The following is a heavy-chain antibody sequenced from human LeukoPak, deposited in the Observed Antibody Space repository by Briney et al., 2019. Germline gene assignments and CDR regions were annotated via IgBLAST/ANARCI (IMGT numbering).Heavy chain of an antibody. D-gene: IGHD2-15*01. J-gene: IGHJ5*01. CDR3: TRGDTWFDCGDGSCINWFDP. CDR2: VNHAGST. CDR1: GGSFRGYY. Sequence: SETLSLTCAVYGGSFRGYYWTWIRQSPGKGLEWIGHVNHAGSTIYNPSLKSRLSISVDTSTKQFSLNLTSPTAADTAVYYCTRGDTWFDCGDGSCINWFDPWGQGTLVSVSS. V-gene: IGHV4-34*01.